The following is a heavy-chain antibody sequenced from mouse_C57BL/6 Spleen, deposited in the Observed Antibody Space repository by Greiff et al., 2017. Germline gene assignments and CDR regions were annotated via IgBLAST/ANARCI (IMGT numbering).Heavy chain of an antibody. V-gene: IGHV1-54*01. D-gene: IGHD1-1*01. CDR2: INPGSGGT. Sequence: QVQLKQSGAELVRPGTSVKVSCTASGYAFTNYLIQWVKQRPGQGLEWIGVINPGSGGTNYNEKFKGKATLTADKSSSTAYMQLSSLTAEDSAVYFGGRAGSTVVGDYWGQGTTLTVSS. CDR1: GYAFTNYL. CDR3: GRAGSTVVGDY. J-gene: IGHJ2*01.